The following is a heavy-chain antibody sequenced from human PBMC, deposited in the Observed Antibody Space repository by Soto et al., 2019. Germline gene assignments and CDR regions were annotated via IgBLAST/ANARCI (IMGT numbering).Heavy chain of an antibody. CDR1: GFTFSDYY. J-gene: IGHJ4*02. D-gene: IGHD3-9*01. CDR2: ISSSGSTI. CDR3: ARDILTYYDILTGIGY. V-gene: IGHV3-11*01. Sequence: GGSLRLSCAASGFTFSDYYMSWIRQAPGKGLEWVSYISSSGSTIYYADSVKGRFTISRDNAKNSLYLQMNSLRAEDTAVYYCARDILTYYDILTGIGYWGQGTLVTVSS.